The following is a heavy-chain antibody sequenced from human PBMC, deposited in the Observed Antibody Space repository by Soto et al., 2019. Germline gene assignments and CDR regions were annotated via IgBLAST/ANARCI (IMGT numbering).Heavy chain of an antibody. CDR3: ARHFSVDYIDC. Sequence: SETLSLTCTVSGDSITSNSYFWAWIRQPPGKGLEWIGSIYYSGTTYYNPSLKSRVTISVDRSKNQFSLKLSSVTAADTAVYYCARHFSVDYIDCWGQGALVTVSS. V-gene: IGHV4-39*01. CDR2: IYYSGTT. J-gene: IGHJ4*02. CDR1: GDSITSNSYF.